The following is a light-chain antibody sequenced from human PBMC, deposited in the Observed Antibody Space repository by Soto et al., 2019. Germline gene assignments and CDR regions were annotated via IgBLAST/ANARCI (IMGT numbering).Light chain of an antibody. Sequence: QSVLTQPASVSGSPGQSITISCTGTSSDVGGYKYVSWYQHHPGKAPKLMIYEVSDRPSGVSNRFSGSKSDNTASLTISGLQAEDEADYYCSSYTSTNTWVFGGGTQLTVL. CDR1: SSDVGGYKY. CDR3: SSYTSTNTWV. V-gene: IGLV2-14*01. CDR2: EVS. J-gene: IGLJ3*02.